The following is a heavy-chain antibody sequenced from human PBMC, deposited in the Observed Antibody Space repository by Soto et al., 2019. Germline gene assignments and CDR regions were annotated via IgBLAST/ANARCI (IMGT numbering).Heavy chain of an antibody. J-gene: IGHJ4*02. CDR2: FDPEDGET. D-gene: IGHD3-22*01. CDR1: GYTLTELS. Sequence: QVQLVQSGAEVKKPGASVKVSCKVSGYTLTELSMHWVRQAPVKGLEWMGGFDPEDGETIYAQKFQGRVTMTEDTSRDTAYMGLSSLRSEDTAVYYCATIHWQDSSGSPFDYWGQGTLVTVSS. V-gene: IGHV1-24*01. CDR3: ATIHWQDSSGSPFDY.